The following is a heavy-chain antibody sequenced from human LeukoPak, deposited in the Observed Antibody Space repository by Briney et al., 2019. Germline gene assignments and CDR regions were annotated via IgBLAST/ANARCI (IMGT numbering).Heavy chain of an antibody. V-gene: IGHV4-59*08. CDR1: GGAISSYY. CDR2: IYYAGST. J-gene: IGHJ4*02. D-gene: IGHD5-18*01. CDR3: ARHVEDTAMVGPIDY. Sequence: SETLSLTCTVSGGAISSYYWSWIRQPPGKGLEWIGHIYYAGSTHYNPSLKSRVTISVDTSKNQFSLKLSSVTAADTAVYYCARHVEDTAMVGPIDYWGQGTLVTVSS.